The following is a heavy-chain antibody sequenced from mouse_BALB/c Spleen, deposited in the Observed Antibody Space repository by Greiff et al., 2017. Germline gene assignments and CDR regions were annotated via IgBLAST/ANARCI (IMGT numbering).Heavy chain of an antibody. D-gene: IGHD1-1*01. V-gene: IGHV1-54*01. J-gene: IGHJ4*01. CDR1: GYTFTNYW. Sequence: VQLQQSGAELVRPGTSVKISCKASGYTFTNYWLGWVKQRPGHGLEWIGVINPGSGGTNYNEKFKGKATLTADKSSSTAYMQLSSLTSDDSAVYFCARCNYGSSPYAMDYWGQGTSVTVSS. CDR2: INPGSGGT. CDR3: ARCNYGSSPYAMDY.